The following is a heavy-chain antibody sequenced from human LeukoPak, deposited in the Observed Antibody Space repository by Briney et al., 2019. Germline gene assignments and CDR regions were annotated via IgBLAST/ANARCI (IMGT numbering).Heavy chain of an antibody. Sequence: SVKVSCKASGGTFSSYVTSWVRQAPGQGLEWMGGIIPIFHTANYAQKFQGRVAITAAMSTGTAYMELSSLRSEDTAVYYCARSEYSYGPNKDRFDYWGQGTLVTVSS. J-gene: IGHJ4*02. CDR2: IIPIFHTA. V-gene: IGHV1-69*06. CDR1: GGTFSSYV. CDR3: ARSEYSYGPNKDRFDY. D-gene: IGHD5-18*01.